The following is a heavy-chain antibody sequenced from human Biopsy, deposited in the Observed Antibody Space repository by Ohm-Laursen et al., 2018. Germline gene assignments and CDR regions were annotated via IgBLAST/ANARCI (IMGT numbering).Heavy chain of an antibody. J-gene: IGHJ6*02. V-gene: IGHV3-11*01. CDR3: TGRYDIGAYGVDV. Sequence: GSLRLSCTASGFNFRDYNMNWIRQAPGKGLEWISHISSSGTTIYYGDVVRGRFTISRDNDKNSLFLQMNSLRADDTAVYYCTGRYDIGAYGVDVWGQGTTVIVS. CDR1: GFNFRDYN. CDR2: ISSSGTTI. D-gene: IGHD3-9*01.